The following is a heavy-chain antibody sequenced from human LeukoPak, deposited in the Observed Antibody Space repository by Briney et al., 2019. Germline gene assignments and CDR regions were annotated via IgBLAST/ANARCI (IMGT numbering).Heavy chain of an antibody. D-gene: IGHD6-19*01. CDR1: GFTFSSYA. V-gene: IGHV3-30-3*01. J-gene: IGHJ6*02. Sequence: GGSLRLSCAASGFTFSSYAMHWVRQAPGKGLEWVAIISYDGSNKYYADSVKGRFTISRDNSKNTLYLQMNSLRAEDTAVYYCARDSRTREQWLSGYYYGTDVWGQGTTVTVSS. CDR2: ISYDGSNK. CDR3: ARDSRTREQWLSGYYYGTDV.